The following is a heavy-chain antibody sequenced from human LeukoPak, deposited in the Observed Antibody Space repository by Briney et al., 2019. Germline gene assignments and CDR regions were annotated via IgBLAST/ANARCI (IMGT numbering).Heavy chain of an antibody. V-gene: IGHV3-66*01. CDR2: IYPGGAT. D-gene: IGHD3-10*01. CDR1: GFTVSNNY. J-gene: IGHJ3*01. CDR3: ARGLTPYYPDSFDV. Sequence: GGSLRLSCAASGFTVSNNYMSWVRQTPDKGLEWVSIIYPGGATYYADSVKGRFTISRDNSKNTLFLQMNGLRADDTALYYCARGLTPYYPDSFDVWGQGTMVTVSS.